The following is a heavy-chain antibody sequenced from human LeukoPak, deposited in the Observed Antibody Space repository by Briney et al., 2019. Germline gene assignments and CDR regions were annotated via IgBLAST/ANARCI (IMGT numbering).Heavy chain of an antibody. CDR1: GFIFSDYY. CDR2: ISSSDNII. J-gene: IGHJ4*02. Sequence: GGSLRLSCAASGFIFSDYYMTWIRQAPGKGLEWISYISSSDNIIDYADSVKGRFTISRDSSKNTLYLQMNSLRPEDTAVYYCARARPSMWIDYWGQGTLVTVSS. D-gene: IGHD5-12*01. V-gene: IGHV3-11*04. CDR3: ARARPSMWIDY.